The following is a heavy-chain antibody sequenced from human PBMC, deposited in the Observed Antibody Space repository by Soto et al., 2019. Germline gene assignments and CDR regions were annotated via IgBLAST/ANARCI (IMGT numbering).Heavy chain of an antibody. CDR3: ARLIRGYDWAVRD. Sequence: SETLSLTCAVSGGPISSSSYFWGWIRQPPGKGLEWIGTLFYSGTTYHNPSLKTRVTISVDTSKRQFSLKVNSVTAADTAIYYCARLIRGYDWAVRDWGQGILVTVSS. CDR1: GGPISSSSYF. CDR2: LFYSGTT. J-gene: IGHJ4*02. V-gene: IGHV4-39*01. D-gene: IGHD5-12*01.